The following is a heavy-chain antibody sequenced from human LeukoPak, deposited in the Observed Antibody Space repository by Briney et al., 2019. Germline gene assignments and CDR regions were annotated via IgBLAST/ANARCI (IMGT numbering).Heavy chain of an antibody. CDR1: GFTFSSYA. CDR2: IRGSGDRT. Sequence: GGSLRLSCAASGFTFSSYAMSWVRQAPGKGLEWVSAIRGSGDRTHYADSVKGRFTISRDNSKNTLYLQMNSLRAEDTAVYYCARDYRYCSGGSCERDYWGQGTLVTVSS. CDR3: ARDYRYCSGGSCERDY. D-gene: IGHD2-15*01. J-gene: IGHJ4*02. V-gene: IGHV3-23*01.